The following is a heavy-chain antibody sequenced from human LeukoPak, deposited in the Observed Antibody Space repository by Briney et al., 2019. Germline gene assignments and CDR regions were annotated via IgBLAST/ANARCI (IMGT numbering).Heavy chain of an antibody. V-gene: IGHV1-2*02. Sequence: ASVKVSCKASGYTFTGYYMHWVRQAPGQGLEWMGWINPNSGGTNYAQKFQGRVTMTRDTSISTAYMELSRLRSDDTAMYYCAVAQTSIAALDYWGQGTLVTVSS. D-gene: IGHD6-6*01. CDR1: GYTFTGYY. CDR3: AVAQTSIAALDY. J-gene: IGHJ4*02. CDR2: INPNSGGT.